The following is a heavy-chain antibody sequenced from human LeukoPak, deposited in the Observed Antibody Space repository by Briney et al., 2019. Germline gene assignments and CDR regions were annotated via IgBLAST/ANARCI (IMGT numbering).Heavy chain of an antibody. J-gene: IGHJ4*02. Sequence: ASVRVSCKASGYTFTRYGISWVRQAAGQGLQCLGWISASNGNTNYAQKFRDRVTMSTDTSTGTAYLDVRSLTSDDTAVYYCARDHSNWNYAPDFWGQGTLVIVSS. D-gene: IGHD1-7*01. CDR1: GYTFTRYG. V-gene: IGHV1-18*01. CDR2: ISASNGNT. CDR3: ARDHSNWNYAPDF.